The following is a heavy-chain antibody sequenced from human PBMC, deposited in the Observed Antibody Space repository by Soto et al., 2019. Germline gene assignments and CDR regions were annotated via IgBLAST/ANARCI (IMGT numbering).Heavy chain of an antibody. V-gene: IGHV3-30-3*01. D-gene: IGHD6-25*01. CDR3: ARDRLLGFDY. CDR2: ISYDGSNK. CDR1: GFTFSSYA. J-gene: IGHJ4*02. Sequence: QVQLVESGGGVVQPGRSLRLSCAASGFTFSSYAMHWVRQAPGKGLEWVAVISYDGSNKYYAVSVKGRFTISRDNSKNTLYLQMNSLRAEDTAVYYCARDRLLGFDYWGQGTLVTVSS.